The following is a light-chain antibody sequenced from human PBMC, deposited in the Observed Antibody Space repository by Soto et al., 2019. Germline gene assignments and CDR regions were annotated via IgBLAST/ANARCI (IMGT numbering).Light chain of an antibody. Sequence: QSVLTQPPSVSGAPGQTITISCTGSSSNIGAGYDVHWYQQLPGRAPKLLIYGNNNRPSGVSYRFSGSKSGNTASLTISGLQAEDEADYFCVSYSISTAYRFGTGTKLTVL. J-gene: IGLJ1*01. V-gene: IGLV1-40*01. CDR3: VSYSISTAYR. CDR2: GNN. CDR1: SSNIGAGYD.